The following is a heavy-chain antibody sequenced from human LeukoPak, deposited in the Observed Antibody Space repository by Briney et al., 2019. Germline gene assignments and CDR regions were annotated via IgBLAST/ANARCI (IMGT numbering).Heavy chain of an antibody. CDR3: ARAYSGYGLLFDY. V-gene: IGHV4-30-4*01. CDR2: IYYSGST. J-gene: IGHJ4*02. CDR1: GGSISSGDYY. D-gene: IGHD5-12*01. Sequence: SQTLSLTCTVSGGSISSGDYYWSWIRQPPGKGLEWIGYIYYSGSTYYNPSLKSRVTISVDTSKNQFSLKLSSVTAAVTAVYYCARAYSGYGLLFDYWGQGTLVTVSS.